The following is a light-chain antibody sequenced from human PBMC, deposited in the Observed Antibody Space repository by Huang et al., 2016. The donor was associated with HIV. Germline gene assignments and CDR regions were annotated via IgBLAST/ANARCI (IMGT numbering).Light chain of an antibody. Sequence: DIVLTQSPGTLSLSPRERAALSCRASQNITNTFLAWYQQRSGQTPRLLIYGASNRAMGIPDRFSGSGSGTDFTLIISRLEPQDSVVYYCQQYLSSPLTFGGGTNVEIK. CDR3: QQYLSSPLT. CDR1: QNITNTF. J-gene: IGKJ4*01. CDR2: GAS. V-gene: IGKV3-20*01.